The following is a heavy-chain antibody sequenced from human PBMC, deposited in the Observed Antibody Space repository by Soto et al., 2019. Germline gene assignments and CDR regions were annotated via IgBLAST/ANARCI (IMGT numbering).Heavy chain of an antibody. CDR1: GFTFSAYA. CDR2: ISYDENNK. Sequence: GGSLRLSCXASGFTFSAYAMHWVRQAPGKGLEWVAFISYDENNKYYADSVKGRFTISRDNSKNTLYLEMNSLRGEDTAIYYCAEPQWRTDYWGQGTLVTVSS. CDR3: AEPQWRTDY. V-gene: IGHV3-30-3*01. D-gene: IGHD6-19*01. J-gene: IGHJ4*02.